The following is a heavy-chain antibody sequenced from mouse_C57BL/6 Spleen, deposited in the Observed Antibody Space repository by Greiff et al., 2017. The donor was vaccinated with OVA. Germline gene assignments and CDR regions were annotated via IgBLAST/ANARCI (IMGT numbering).Heavy chain of an antibody. Sequence: VKLMESGAELVKPGASVKISCKASGYAFSSYWMNWVKQRPGKGLEWIGQIYPGDGDTNYNGKFKGKATLTADKSSSTAYMQLSSLTSEDSAVYFCASSGPYAMDYWGQGTSVTVSS. J-gene: IGHJ4*01. CDR2: IYPGDGDT. V-gene: IGHV1-80*01. CDR1: GYAFSSYW. CDR3: ASSGPYAMDY. D-gene: IGHD6-1*01.